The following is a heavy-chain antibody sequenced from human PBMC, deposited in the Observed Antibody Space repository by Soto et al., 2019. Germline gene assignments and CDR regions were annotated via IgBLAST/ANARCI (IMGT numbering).Heavy chain of an antibody. V-gene: IGHV3-7*05. CDR3: ARLPLYVWLPTVRGWFDP. J-gene: IGHJ5*02. CDR2: IKQDGSEK. CDR1: GFTFSSYW. Sequence: GGSLRLSCAASGFTFSSYWMSWVRQAPGKGLEWVANIKQDGSEKYYVDSVKGRFTISRDNAKNSLYLQMNSLRAEDTAVYYCARLPLYVWLPTVRGWFDPWGQGTLVTVSS. D-gene: IGHD3-16*01.